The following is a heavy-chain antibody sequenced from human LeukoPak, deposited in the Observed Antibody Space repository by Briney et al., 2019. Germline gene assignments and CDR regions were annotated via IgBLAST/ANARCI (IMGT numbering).Heavy chain of an antibody. CDR3: ARGYYDFWSGKVPGAFDI. CDR1: GFTFSSYA. Sequence: GRSLRLSCAASGFTFSSYAMHWVRQAPGKGLEWVAVISYDGSNKYYADSVKGRFTISSDNSKNTLYLQMNSLRAEDTAVYYCARGYYDFWSGKVPGAFDIWGQGTMVTVSS. J-gene: IGHJ3*02. CDR2: ISYDGSNK. D-gene: IGHD3-3*01. V-gene: IGHV3-30-3*01.